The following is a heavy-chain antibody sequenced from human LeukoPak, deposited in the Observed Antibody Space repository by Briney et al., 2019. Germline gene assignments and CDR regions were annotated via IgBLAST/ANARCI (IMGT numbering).Heavy chain of an antibody. CDR3: AKWAGPLLLCSSTSCYPDY. V-gene: IGHV3-30*02. J-gene: IGHJ4*02. D-gene: IGHD2-2*01. CDR1: GFTFSTYN. CDR2: IRYDGGNK. Sequence: GGSLRLSCAASGFTFSTYNMNWVRQAPGKGLEWVAFIRYDGGNKYYADSVKGRFTISRDNSKNTLYLQMNSPRAEDTAVYYCAKWAGPLLLCSSTSCYPDYWGQGTLVTVSS.